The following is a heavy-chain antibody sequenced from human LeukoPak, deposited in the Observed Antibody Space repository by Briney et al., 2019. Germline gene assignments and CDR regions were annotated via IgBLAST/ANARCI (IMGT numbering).Heavy chain of an antibody. J-gene: IGHJ5*02. Sequence: SVKVSCKASGGSFSDNSISWVRQAPGQGLGWVGRIIAILDTAHYAQKFQGRFTLTADKSTTTAYMELNSLRCDDTAVYYCVRSGYDYDWFDPWGQGTLVTVSS. D-gene: IGHD5-12*01. CDR1: GGSFSDNS. CDR2: IIAILDTA. CDR3: VRSGYDYDWFDP. V-gene: IGHV1-69*08.